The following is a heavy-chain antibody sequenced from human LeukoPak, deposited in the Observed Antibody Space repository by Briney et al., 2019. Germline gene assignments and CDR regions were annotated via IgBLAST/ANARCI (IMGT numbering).Heavy chain of an antibody. D-gene: IGHD6-13*01. Sequence: PGGSLRLSCAASGFTFSSYSMNWVRQAPGKGLEWVSSISSSSSYIYYADSVKGRFTISRDNSKNTLYLQMNSLRAEDTAVYYCNGGTYSSSWQIVAFDIWGQGTMVTVSS. CDR2: ISSSSSYI. CDR3: NGGTYSSSWQIVAFDI. CDR1: GFTFSSYS. V-gene: IGHV3-21*04. J-gene: IGHJ3*02.